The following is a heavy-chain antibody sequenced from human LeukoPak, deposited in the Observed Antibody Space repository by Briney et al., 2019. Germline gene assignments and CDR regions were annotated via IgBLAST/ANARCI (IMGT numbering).Heavy chain of an antibody. CDR1: GDSVSSNSAA. J-gene: IGHJ5*02. D-gene: IGHD5-18*01. Sequence: SQTLSLTCAISGDSVSSNSAAWNWIRQSPSRGLEWLGRTYYRSKWYNYYALSVKSRITINADTSKKQLSLQLNSVTPEDTAVYYCARDRGFSYATWFDPWGQGSLVTVSS. CDR3: ARDRGFSYATWFDP. CDR2: TYYRSKWYN. V-gene: IGHV6-1*01.